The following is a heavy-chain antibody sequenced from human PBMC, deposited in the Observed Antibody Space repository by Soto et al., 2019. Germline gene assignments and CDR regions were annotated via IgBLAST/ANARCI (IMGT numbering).Heavy chain of an antibody. J-gene: IGHJ4*02. Sequence: QVQLVESGGGVVQPGRSLRLSCAASGFTFSSHGMHWVRQAPGKGLEWVAFISYDGSNKYYGESVKGRFTISRDNSKNTLYLQMNSLRAEDTAEYYCAKGSTGNYYYFDYWGQGTLVTVSS. D-gene: IGHD1-26*01. CDR1: GFTFSSHG. CDR2: ISYDGSNK. V-gene: IGHV3-30*18. CDR3: AKGSTGNYYYFDY.